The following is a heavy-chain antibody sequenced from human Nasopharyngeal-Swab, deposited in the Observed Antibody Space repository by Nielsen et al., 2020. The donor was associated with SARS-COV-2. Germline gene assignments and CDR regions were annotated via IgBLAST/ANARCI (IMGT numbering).Heavy chain of an antibody. D-gene: IGHD5-24*01. V-gene: IGHV1-18*01. Sequence: ASVKVSCKASGCTFTSYDINWVRQATGQGLEWMGWISAYNGNTNYAQKLQGRVTMTTDTSTSTAYMELRSLRSDDTAVYYCARDDMWLQSAFDYWGQGTLVTVSS. CDR2: ISAYNGNT. CDR3: ARDDMWLQSAFDY. CDR1: GCTFTSYD. J-gene: IGHJ4*02.